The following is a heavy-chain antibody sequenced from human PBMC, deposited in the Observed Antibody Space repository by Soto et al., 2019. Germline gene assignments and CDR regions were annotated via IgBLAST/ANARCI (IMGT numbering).Heavy chain of an antibody. V-gene: IGHV4-31*03. CDR1: VCCISSCFYY. Sequence: PSETRWRTCTFCVCCISSCFYYLSLIRQHPWNGLEWIGYIYYSGSTYYNPSLKSRVTISVDTSKNQFSLKLSSVTAADTAVYYCARDSVLGRLPMPDDLDICGQGAMVSVS. D-gene: IGHD2-2*01. CDR2: IYYSGST. J-gene: IGHJ3*02. CDR3: ARDSVLGRLPMPDDLDI.